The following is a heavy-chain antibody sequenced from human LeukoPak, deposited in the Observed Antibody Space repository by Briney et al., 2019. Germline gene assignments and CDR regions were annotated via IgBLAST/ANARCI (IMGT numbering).Heavy chain of an antibody. Sequence: SETLSLTCTVSGGSVSSGSYYWSWIRQPPGKGLEWIGYIYYSGSTNYNPSLKSRVTISVDTSKNQFSLKLSSVTAADTAVYYCARGQWRELNNWFDPWDQGTLVTVSS. D-gene: IGHD3-10*01. CDR2: IYYSGST. J-gene: IGHJ5*02. CDR3: ARGQWRELNNWFDP. CDR1: GGSVSSGSYY. V-gene: IGHV4-61*01.